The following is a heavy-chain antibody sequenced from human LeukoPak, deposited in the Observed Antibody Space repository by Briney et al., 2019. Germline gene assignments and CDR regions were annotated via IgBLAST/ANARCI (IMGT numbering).Heavy chain of an antibody. V-gene: IGHV3-9*01. J-gene: IGHJ3*02. CDR1: GFTFDDYA. Sequence: GGSLRLSCAASGFTFDDYAMHWVRQAPGKGLEWVSGISWNSGSIGYADSVKGRFTISRDNAKNSLYLQMNSLRAEDTAVYYCAKDRWYSSSSDAFDIWGQGTMVTVSS. D-gene: IGHD6-6*01. CDR2: ISWNSGSI. CDR3: AKDRWYSSSSDAFDI.